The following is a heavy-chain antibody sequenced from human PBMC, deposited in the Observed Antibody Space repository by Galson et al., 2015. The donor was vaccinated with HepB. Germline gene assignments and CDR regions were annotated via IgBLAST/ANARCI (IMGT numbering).Heavy chain of an antibody. V-gene: IGHV1-18*04. D-gene: IGHD2-8*01. CDR3: ARAHIELMVYASRNWFDP. CDR1: GYTFTSYG. Sequence: SVKVSCKASGYTFTSYGISWVRQAPGQGLEWMGWISAYNGNTNYAQKLQGRVTMTTDTSTSTAYMELRSLRSDDTAVYYCARAHIELMVYASRNWFDPWGQGTLVTVSS. CDR2: ISAYNGNT. J-gene: IGHJ5*02.